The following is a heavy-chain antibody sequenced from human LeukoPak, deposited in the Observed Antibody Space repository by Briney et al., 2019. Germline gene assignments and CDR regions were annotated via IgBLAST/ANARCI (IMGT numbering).Heavy chain of an antibody. CDR1: GFTFSGSA. Sequence: PGGSLKLSCEASGFTFSGSAMHWVRQASGKGREWVGRIRSKTNSYATAYAASVKGRFTISRDDSKNTAYLQMSSLKTEDTAVYYCTSPTRSGSYEPNAFDIWGQGTMVTVSS. CDR3: TSPTRSGSYEPNAFDI. D-gene: IGHD1-26*01. J-gene: IGHJ3*02. CDR2: IRSKTNSYAT. V-gene: IGHV3-73*01.